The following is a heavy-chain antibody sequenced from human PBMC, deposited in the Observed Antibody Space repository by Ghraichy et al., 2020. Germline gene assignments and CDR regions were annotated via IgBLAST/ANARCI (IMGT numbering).Heavy chain of an antibody. CDR3: AVGDFDS. J-gene: IGHJ4*02. Sequence: SETLSLTCTVSGDSTSSGSYYWGWIRQPPGKGLEWIGSIYFSGSAYYNPSLKSRLTLAIGTTKNKCSLKLSSVTAGDTAVYYCAVGDFDSWGQGILVTVSS. CDR1: GDSTSSGSYY. V-gene: IGHV4-39*01. D-gene: IGHD3-3*01. CDR2: IYFSGSA.